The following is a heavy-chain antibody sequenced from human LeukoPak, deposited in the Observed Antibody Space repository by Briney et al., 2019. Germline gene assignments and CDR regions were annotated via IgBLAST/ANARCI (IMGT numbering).Heavy chain of an antibody. D-gene: IGHD3-10*01. J-gene: IGHJ4*02. CDR1: GDSISSYY. V-gene: IGHV4-59*01. CDR2: IYYSGST. CDR3: ARVGEYYGSGSHFDY. Sequence: SETLSLTCTVSGDSISSYYWSWIRQPPGKVLEWIGYIYYSGSTNYNPSLKSRVTISVDTSKNQFSLKLSSVTAADTVVYYCARVGEYYGSGSHFDYWGQGTLVTVSS.